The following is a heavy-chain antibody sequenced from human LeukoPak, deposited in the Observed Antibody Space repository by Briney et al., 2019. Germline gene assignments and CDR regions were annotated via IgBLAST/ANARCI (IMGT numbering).Heavy chain of an antibody. CDR3: ARGLDGLDY. CDR1: GGSISSSSYY. V-gene: IGHV4-39*07. J-gene: IGHJ4*02. D-gene: IGHD5-24*01. Sequence: PSETLSLTCTVSGGSISSSSYYWGWIRQPPGKGLEWIGSIYYSGSTYYNPSLKSRVTISVDTSKNQFSLKLSSVTAADTAVYYCARGLDGLDYWGQGTLVTVSS. CDR2: IYYSGST.